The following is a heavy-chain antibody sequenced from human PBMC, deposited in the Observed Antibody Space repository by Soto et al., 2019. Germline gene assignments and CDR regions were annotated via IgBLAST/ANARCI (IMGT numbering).Heavy chain of an antibody. CDR3: ARPYYYDSSGYLANWFDP. J-gene: IGHJ5*02. Sequence: GASVKVSCKASGYTFTSYAMHSVRQAPGQRLEWMGWINAGNGNTKYSQKFQGRVTITRDTSASTAYMELSSLRSEDTAVYYCARPYYYDSSGYLANWFDPWGQGALVTVSS. CDR2: INAGNGNT. V-gene: IGHV1-3*01. CDR1: GYTFTSYA. D-gene: IGHD3-22*01.